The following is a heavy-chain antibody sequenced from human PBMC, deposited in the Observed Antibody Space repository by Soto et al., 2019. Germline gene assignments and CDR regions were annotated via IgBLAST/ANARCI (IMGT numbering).Heavy chain of an antibody. V-gene: IGHV4-59*01. CDR2: IYYSGST. Sequence: SETLSLTCTVSGGSISSYYWSWIRQPPGKGLEWIGYIYYSGSTNYNPSLKSRVTISVDTSKNQFSLKLSSVTAADTAVYYCARWGSYDSSGYYYYYYYGMDVWGQGTTVTVSS. D-gene: IGHD3-22*01. CDR1: GGSISSYY. J-gene: IGHJ6*02. CDR3: ARWGSYDSSGYYYYYYYGMDV.